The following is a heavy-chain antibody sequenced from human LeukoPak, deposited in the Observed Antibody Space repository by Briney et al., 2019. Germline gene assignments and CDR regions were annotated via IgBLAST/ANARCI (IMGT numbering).Heavy chain of an antibody. CDR3: ARGEDIAATTPLDY. CDR1: GSSFSSYG. CDR2: IWYDGSKK. Sequence: QTGGSLRLSCAASGSSFSSYGMHWVRQAPGKGLEWVAVIWYDGSKKYYGDSVKGRFTISRDNSKNTLYLQMNSLRAEDTAVYYCARGEDIAATTPLDYWGQGTLVTVSS. V-gene: IGHV3-33*01. J-gene: IGHJ4*02. D-gene: IGHD5-12*01.